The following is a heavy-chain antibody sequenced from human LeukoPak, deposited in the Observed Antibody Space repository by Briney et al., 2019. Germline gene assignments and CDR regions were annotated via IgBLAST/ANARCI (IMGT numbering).Heavy chain of an antibody. CDR3: AKDKLVGSTSREWNY. J-gene: IGHJ4*02. CDR1: GFTFSAYA. D-gene: IGHD2-2*01. Sequence: GGSLRLSCAASGFTFSAYAISWVRQAPGKGLEWVSAISGSGGSTYYADSVKGRFTISRDNSKNTLYLQMNSLRAEDTAVYYCAKDKLVGSTSREWNYWGQGTLVTVSS. CDR2: ISGSGGST. V-gene: IGHV3-23*01.